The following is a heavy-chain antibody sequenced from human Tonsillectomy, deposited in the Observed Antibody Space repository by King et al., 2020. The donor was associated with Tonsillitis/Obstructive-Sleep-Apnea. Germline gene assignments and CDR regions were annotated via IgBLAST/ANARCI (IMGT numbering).Heavy chain of an antibody. CDR1: GFTFSSYG. D-gene: IGHD1-26*01. CDR2: IWYDGSKE. V-gene: IGHV3-33*01. Sequence: VQLVESGGGVVQPGRSLRLSCAASGFTFSSYGMHWVRQAPGKGPEWVSFIWYDGSKEYSADSVKGRFTISRDNSKNTLYLQMNSLRDEDTAVYYCARDPVGATNDFDIWGQGTMVTVSS. J-gene: IGHJ3*02. CDR3: ARDPVGATNDFDI.